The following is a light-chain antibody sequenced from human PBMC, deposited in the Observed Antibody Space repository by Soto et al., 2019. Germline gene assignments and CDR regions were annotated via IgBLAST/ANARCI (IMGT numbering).Light chain of an antibody. CDR3: CSYAGGSAPVV. J-gene: IGLJ2*01. Sequence: QSVLTQPASVSGSPGQSITISCTRTSSDVGSYNIVYWYQQHPGKAPKVMIYEGSKRPTGVSNRFSGSKSGNTASLTISGLQAEDEADYYCCSYAGGSAPVVFGGGTKLTVL. CDR2: EGS. CDR1: SSDVGSYNI. V-gene: IGLV2-23*01.